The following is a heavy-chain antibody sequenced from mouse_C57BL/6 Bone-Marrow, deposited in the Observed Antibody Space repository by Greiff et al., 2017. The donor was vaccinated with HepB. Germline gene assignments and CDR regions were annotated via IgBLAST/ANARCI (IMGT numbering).Heavy chain of an antibody. V-gene: IGHV1-15*01. Sequence: QVQLQQSGAELVRPGASVTLSCKASGYTFTDYEMHWVKQTPVHGLEWIGAIDPETGGTAYNQKFKGKAMLTADKSSSTAYMELRSLTSEDSAVYYCTRSDDGYYRYWFAYWGQGTLVTVSA. CDR1: GYTFTDYE. D-gene: IGHD2-3*01. CDR2: IDPETGGT. CDR3: TRSDDGYYRYWFAY. J-gene: IGHJ3*01.